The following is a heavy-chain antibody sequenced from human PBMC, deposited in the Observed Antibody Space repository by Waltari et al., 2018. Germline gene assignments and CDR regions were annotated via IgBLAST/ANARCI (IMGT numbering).Heavy chain of an antibody. V-gene: IGHV4-34*01. CDR2: INHSGST. CDR3: ARGGYSYGYYYYYGMDV. CDR1: GGSFSGYY. Sequence: QVQLQQWGAALLKPSETLSPTCAVYGGSFSGYYLSWIRQPPGKWLEWIGEINHSGSTNYNPSLKSRVTISVDTSKNQFSLKLSSVTAADTAVYYCARGGYSYGYYYYYGMDVWGQGTTVTVSS. J-gene: IGHJ6*02. D-gene: IGHD5-18*01.